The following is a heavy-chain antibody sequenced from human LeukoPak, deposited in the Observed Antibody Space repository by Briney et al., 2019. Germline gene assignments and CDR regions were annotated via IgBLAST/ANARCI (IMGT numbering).Heavy chain of an antibody. D-gene: IGHD5-18*01. CDR1: GFSFSAYG. CDR2: INSNGGST. V-gene: IGHV3-64*01. Sequence: GGSLRLSSAASGFSFSAYGMHWVRQAPGKGLEYGSAINSNGGSTYYANSVKGRFTISRDNSKNTLYLQMGSLRAEDMAVYYCAREGSYGDSDYWGQGTLVTVSS. J-gene: IGHJ4*02. CDR3: AREGSYGDSDY.